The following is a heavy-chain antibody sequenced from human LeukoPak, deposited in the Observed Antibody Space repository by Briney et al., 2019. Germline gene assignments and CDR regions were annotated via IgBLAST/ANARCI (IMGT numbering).Heavy chain of an antibody. D-gene: IGHD3-9*01. CDR3: ARGDYDILTGYYGPIDY. CDR1: GYTFTGYY. V-gene: IGHV1-2*02. CDR2: INPNSGGT. Sequence: ASVKVSCKASGYTFTGYYMHWVRQAPGQGLEWMGWINPNSGGTNYAQKFQGRVTMTRDTSISTAYMELSRLRSDDTAVYYCARGDYDILTGYYGPIDYWGQGTLVTVSS. J-gene: IGHJ4*02.